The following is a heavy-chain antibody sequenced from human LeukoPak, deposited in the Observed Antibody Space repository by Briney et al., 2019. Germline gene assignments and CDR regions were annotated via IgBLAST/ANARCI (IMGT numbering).Heavy chain of an antibody. CDR2: ISGSGGST. J-gene: IGHJ4*02. Sequence: GGSLRLSCAASGFTFSSYAMSWVRQAPGKGLEWVSAISGSGGSTYYADAAKGRFTISRDNSKNTLFLQMNSLRDEDTAVYYCARDKAAAAARAFDYWGQGALVTVSS. V-gene: IGHV3-23*01. CDR3: ARDKAAAAARAFDY. CDR1: GFTFSSYA. D-gene: IGHD6-13*01.